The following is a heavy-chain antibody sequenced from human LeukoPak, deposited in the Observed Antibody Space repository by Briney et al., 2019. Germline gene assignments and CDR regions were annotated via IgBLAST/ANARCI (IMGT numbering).Heavy chain of an antibody. CDR3: ARDRHRYDSSGLRPRGAFDI. Sequence: GASVKVSCKASGYTFTSYGISWVRQAPGQGLEWMGIINPSGGSTSYAQKFQGRVTMTRDMSTSTVYMELSSLRSEDTAVYYCARDRHRYDSSGLRPRGAFDIWGQGTMVTVSS. J-gene: IGHJ3*02. CDR1: GYTFTSYG. CDR2: INPSGGST. D-gene: IGHD3-22*01. V-gene: IGHV1-46*01.